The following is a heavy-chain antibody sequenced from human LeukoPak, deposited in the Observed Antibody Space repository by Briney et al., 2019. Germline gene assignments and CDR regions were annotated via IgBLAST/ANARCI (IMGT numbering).Heavy chain of an antibody. V-gene: IGHV4-59*01. CDR2: IYYSGST. CDR3: ATSSGWYGNWFDP. Sequence: SETLSLTCTVSGGSISSYYWSWIRQPPGKGPEWIGYIYYSGSTNYNPSLKSRVTISVDTSKNQSSLKLSSVTAADTAVYYCATSSGWYGNWFDPWGQGTLVTVSS. J-gene: IGHJ5*02. D-gene: IGHD6-19*01. CDR1: GGSISSYY.